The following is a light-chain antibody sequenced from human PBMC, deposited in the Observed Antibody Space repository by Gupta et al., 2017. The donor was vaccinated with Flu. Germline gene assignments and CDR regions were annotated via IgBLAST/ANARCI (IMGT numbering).Light chain of an antibody. CDR2: AAS. Sequence: DIQMTQSPSSLSASVGDRVTITCRASQSISRFLNWYLQKPGKAPKLLIYAASSLQSGVPSRFNGSGSGTDFSLTISRLQPEDFATYSCQQSDSTPLTFGGGTKVEIK. CDR1: QSISRF. V-gene: IGKV1-39*01. CDR3: QQSDSTPLT. J-gene: IGKJ4*01.